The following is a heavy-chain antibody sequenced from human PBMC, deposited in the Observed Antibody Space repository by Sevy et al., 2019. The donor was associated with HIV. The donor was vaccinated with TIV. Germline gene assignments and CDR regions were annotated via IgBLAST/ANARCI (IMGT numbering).Heavy chain of an antibody. V-gene: IGHV3-49*03. D-gene: IGHD3-3*01. Sequence: GGSLRLSCTASGSTFRDYAVSWFRQAPGKGLEWVVFMRSNAYGGTTEYAASVKGRFTMSRDDSKTIAYLQMNSLKTDDTAMYYCTTQRGYDFWSGLAPYGMDVWGQGTTVTVSS. CDR3: TTQRGYDFWSGLAPYGMDV. J-gene: IGHJ6*02. CDR1: GSTFRDYA. CDR2: MRSNAYGGTT.